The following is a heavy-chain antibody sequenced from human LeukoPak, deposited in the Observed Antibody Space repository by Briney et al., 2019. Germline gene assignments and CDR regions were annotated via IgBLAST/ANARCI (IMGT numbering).Heavy chain of an antibody. CDR1: GFTFGSYS. V-gene: IGHV3-21*01. J-gene: IGHJ4*02. CDR2: ISSSSYI. D-gene: IGHD4-17*01. CDR3: ARDFALRRKGGDY. Sequence: GGSLRLSCAASGFTFGSYSMNWVRQAPGKGLEWVSSISSSSYIYYADSVKGRFTISRDNAKNSLYLQMNSLRAEDTAVYYCARDFALRRKGGDYWGQGTLVTVSS.